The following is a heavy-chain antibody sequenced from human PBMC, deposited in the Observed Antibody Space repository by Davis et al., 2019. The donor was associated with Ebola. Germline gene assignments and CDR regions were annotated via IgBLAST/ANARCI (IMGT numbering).Heavy chain of an antibody. Sequence: SQTPSLTCAVYGGSFSGYYWSWIRQPPGKGLEWIGEINHSGSTNYNPSLKSRVTISVDTSKNQFSLNLNSVTAADTAVYYCARNRVLYRPGNWFDPWGQGTLVTVSS. D-gene: IGHD2-8*01. CDR3: ARNRVLYRPGNWFDP. CDR1: GGSFSGYY. V-gene: IGHV4-34*01. CDR2: INHSGST. J-gene: IGHJ5*02.